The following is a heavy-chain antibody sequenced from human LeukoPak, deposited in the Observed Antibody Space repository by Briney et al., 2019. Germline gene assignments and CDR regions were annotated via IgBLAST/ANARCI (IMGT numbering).Heavy chain of an antibody. D-gene: IGHD3-10*01. CDR2: IYSGGST. CDR1: GFTVSSNY. J-gene: IGHJ4*02. Sequence: GGSLRLSCAASGFTVSSNYMSWVRQAPGRGLEWVSVIYSGGSTYYADSVKGRFTISRDNSKNTLFLQMNSLRAGDTAVYYCARGTVTMVDYWGQGTLVTVSP. V-gene: IGHV3-66*01. CDR3: ARGTVTMVDY.